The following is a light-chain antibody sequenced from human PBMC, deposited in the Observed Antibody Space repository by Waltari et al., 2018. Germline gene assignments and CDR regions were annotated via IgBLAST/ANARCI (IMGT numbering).Light chain of an antibody. CDR3: QQYHSYSPYT. Sequence: DIQMTKSPSILSASVGDRVTITCRARQTISIYLVWYQQKPGKAPNLLVYKASTLESGVPSRFSGSGSGTEFTLTISSLQPDDFATYYCQQYHSYSPYTFGQGTTLDIK. V-gene: IGKV1-5*03. J-gene: IGKJ2*01. CDR2: KAS. CDR1: QTISIY.